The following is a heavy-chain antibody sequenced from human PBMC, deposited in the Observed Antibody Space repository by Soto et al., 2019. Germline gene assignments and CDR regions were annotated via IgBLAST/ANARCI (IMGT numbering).Heavy chain of an antibody. CDR1: GYTFTGYY. J-gene: IGHJ1*01. Sequence: GASVKVSCKASGYTFTGYYMHWVRLAPGQGLEWMGVVNPSGGSTKYAQNFQGRVTMTRDTSTTTIYMELSSLRSDDTAIYYCAREENCSGGTCYSEYFHRWGQGTLVTVSS. V-gene: IGHV1-46*01. CDR3: AREENCSGGTCYSEYFHR. D-gene: IGHD2-15*01. CDR2: VNPSGGST.